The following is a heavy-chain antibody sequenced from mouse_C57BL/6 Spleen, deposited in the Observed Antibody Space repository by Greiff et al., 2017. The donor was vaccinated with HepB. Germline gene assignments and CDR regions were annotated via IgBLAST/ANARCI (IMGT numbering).Heavy chain of an antibody. CDR1: GFTFTDYY. J-gene: IGHJ2*01. CDR2: IRNKANGYTT. D-gene: IGHD1-1*01. Sequence: EVKVVESGGGLVQPGGSLSLSCAASGFTFTDYYMSWVRQPPGKALEWLGFIRNKANGYTTEYSASVKGRFTISRDNSQSILYLQMNALRAEDSATYYCARSFITTVVANFDYWGQGTTLTVSS. CDR3: ARSFITTVVANFDY. V-gene: IGHV7-3*01.